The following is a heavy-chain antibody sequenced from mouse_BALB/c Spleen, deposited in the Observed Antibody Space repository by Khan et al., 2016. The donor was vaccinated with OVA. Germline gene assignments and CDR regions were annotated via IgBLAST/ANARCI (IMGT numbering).Heavy chain of an antibody. J-gene: IGHJ4*01. V-gene: IGHV9-3-1*01. CDR2: ISTYTGEP. CDR1: GYTFTNYG. Sequence: QIQLVQSGPELKKPGETVKISCKASGYTFTNYGMNWVQQAPGKALKWMGWISTYTGEPTYADDFKGRFAISLDTSASTAYLQINNLKNEDTAKYCCTRPSHFSYVLVYWGQGTSVTVSS. CDR3: TRPSHFSYVLVY.